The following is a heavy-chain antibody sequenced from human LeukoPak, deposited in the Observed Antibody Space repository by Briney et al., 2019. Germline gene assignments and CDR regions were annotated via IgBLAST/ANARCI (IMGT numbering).Heavy chain of an antibody. Sequence: GGSLRLSCAASGFTVSSNYMSWVRQAPGEGLEWVSVIYSGGSTYYADSVKGRFTISRDNSKNTLYLQMNSLRAEDTAVYYCAKDQVAVAGTDYFDYWGQGTLVTVSS. D-gene: IGHD6-19*01. CDR2: IYSGGST. V-gene: IGHV3-53*01. J-gene: IGHJ4*02. CDR1: GFTVSSNY. CDR3: AKDQVAVAGTDYFDY.